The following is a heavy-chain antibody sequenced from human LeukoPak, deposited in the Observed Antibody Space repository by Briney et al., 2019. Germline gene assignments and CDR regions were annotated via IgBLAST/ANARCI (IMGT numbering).Heavy chain of an antibody. CDR1: GFTFSSYG. CDR2: ISGSGGNT. D-gene: IGHD6-19*01. Sequence: GGSLRLSCAASGFTFSSYGMSWVRQAPGKGLEWVSVISGSGGNTDYADSVKGRFTISRDNSKNTLYLQMNSLRAEDTAVYYCAKDPPAGHSSGWGQGTLVTVSS. V-gene: IGHV3-23*01. CDR3: AKDPPAGHSSG. J-gene: IGHJ4*02.